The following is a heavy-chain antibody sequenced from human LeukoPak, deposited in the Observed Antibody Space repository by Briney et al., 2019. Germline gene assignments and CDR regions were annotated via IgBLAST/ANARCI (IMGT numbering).Heavy chain of an antibody. CDR3: ARAVYYYDSSGYVNWYFYL. CDR1: GFTFSSYD. Sequence: GGSLRLSCAASGFTFSSYDMHWVRQATGKGLEWVSAIGTAGDTYYPGSVKGRFTISRENAKNSLYLQMNSLRAGDTAVYYCARAVYYYDSSGYVNWYFYLWGRGTLVTVSS. D-gene: IGHD3-22*01. CDR2: IGTAGDT. V-gene: IGHV3-13*01. J-gene: IGHJ2*01.